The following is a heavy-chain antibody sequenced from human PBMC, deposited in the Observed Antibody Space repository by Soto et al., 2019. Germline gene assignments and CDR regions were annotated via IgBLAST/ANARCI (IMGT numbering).Heavy chain of an antibody. Sequence: SLRLSCAASGFTFSSYAMSWVRQAPGKGLEWVSAISGSGGSTCYADSVKGRFTISRDNSKNTLYLQMNSLRAEDTAVYYCAKAGYSSGWYRRNYYYGMDVWGQGTTVTVSS. J-gene: IGHJ6*02. V-gene: IGHV3-23*01. CDR1: GFTFSSYA. D-gene: IGHD6-19*01. CDR2: ISGSGGST. CDR3: AKAGYSSGWYRRNYYYGMDV.